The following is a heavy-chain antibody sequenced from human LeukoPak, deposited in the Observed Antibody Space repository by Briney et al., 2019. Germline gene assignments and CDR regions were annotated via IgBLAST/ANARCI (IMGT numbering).Heavy chain of an antibody. CDR3: SSCSSTSCTDY. CDR2: INPSGGST. V-gene: IGHV1-46*01. Sequence: GASVKVSCKASGYTFASYYMHWVRQAPGQGLEWMGIINPSGGSTSYAQKFQGRVTMTRDTSTSTVYMELSSLRSEYTAAYYCSSCSSTSCTDYWGQGTLVTVSS. D-gene: IGHD2-2*01. J-gene: IGHJ4*02. CDR1: GYTFASYY.